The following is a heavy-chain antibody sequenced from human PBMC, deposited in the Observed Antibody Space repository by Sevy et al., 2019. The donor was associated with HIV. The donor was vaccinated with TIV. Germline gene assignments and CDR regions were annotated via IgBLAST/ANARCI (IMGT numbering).Heavy chain of an antibody. J-gene: IGHJ3*02. CDR1: GFTFGNYW. V-gene: IGHV3-74*01. CDR3: GREMISMVPGVPDAFDI. Sequence: GGSLRLSCSASGFTFGNYWMHWVRQAPGKGLVWISRINNYGSNTNYADSVKGRFTTSRENAKKTLYLQMNSLRAEDTAVYYCGREMISMVPGVPDAFDIWGQGTMVTVSS. D-gene: IGHD3-10*01. CDR2: INNYGSNT.